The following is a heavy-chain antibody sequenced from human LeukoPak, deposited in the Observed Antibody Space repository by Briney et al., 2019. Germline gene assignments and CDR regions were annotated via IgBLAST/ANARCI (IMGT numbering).Heavy chain of an antibody. D-gene: IGHD3-9*01. CDR3: ARGARYFDWGPLDV. CDR1: GYTFTSYG. V-gene: IGHV1-18*01. Sequence: ASVKVSCKASGYTFTSYGISWVRQAPGQGLDGMGWISAYNGNTNYAQKLQGRVTMTTDTSTSTAYMELRSLRSDDTAVYYCARGARYFDWGPLDVWGQGTTVTVSS. J-gene: IGHJ6*02. CDR2: ISAYNGNT.